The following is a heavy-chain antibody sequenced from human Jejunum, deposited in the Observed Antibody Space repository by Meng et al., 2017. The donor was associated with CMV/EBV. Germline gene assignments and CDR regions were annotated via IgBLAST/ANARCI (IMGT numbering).Heavy chain of an antibody. J-gene: IGHJ4*02. Sequence: QGRLQEWGPGLWKPSGPLSLTCAVSGGSLSSRNWWSWVRQPPGKGLEWIGEIYHSGSTNYNPSLKSRVTISVDESKNQFSLRLSSVTAADTAVYYCARVGAYCGGDCYHPRWGQGTLVTVSS. CDR3: ARVGAYCGGDCYHPR. V-gene: IGHV4-4*02. D-gene: IGHD2-21*02. CDR1: GGSLSSRNW. CDR2: IYHSGST.